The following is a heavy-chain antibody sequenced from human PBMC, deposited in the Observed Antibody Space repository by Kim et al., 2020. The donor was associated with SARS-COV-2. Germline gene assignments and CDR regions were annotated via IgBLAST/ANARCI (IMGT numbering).Heavy chain of an antibody. CDR1: GFTFGDYA. V-gene: IGHV3-49*03. J-gene: IGHJ4*02. CDR2: IRSKAYGGTT. Sequence: GGSLRLSCTASGFTFGDYAMSWFRQAPGKGLEWVGFIRSKAYGGTTEYAASVKGRFTISRDDSKSIAYLQMNSLKTEDTAVYYCTRGRGGSGYDCFDYWGQGTLVTVSS. CDR3: TRGRGGSGYDCFDY. D-gene: IGHD5-12*01.